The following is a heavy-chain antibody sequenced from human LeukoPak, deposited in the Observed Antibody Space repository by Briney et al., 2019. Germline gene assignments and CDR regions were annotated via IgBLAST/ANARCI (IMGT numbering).Heavy chain of an antibody. J-gene: IGHJ2*01. Sequence: SQTLSLTCAISGDSVSSNSAAWNWVRQSPSRGLEWLGRTYYRSKWYNDYAVSVQSRITINPDTSKNQFSLKLSSVTAADTAVYYCARQLGPNWYFDLWGRGTLVTVSS. CDR1: GDSVSSNSAA. V-gene: IGHV6-1*01. CDR2: TYYRSKWYN. CDR3: ARQLGPNWYFDL. D-gene: IGHD7-27*01.